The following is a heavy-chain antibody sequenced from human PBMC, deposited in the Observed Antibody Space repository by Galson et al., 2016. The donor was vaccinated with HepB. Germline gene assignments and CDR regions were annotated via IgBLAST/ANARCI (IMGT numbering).Heavy chain of an antibody. V-gene: IGHV3-23*01. CDR2: ISTSGGST. J-gene: IGHJ6*03. CDR1: GFTFSSYA. Sequence: SLRLSCAASGFTFSSYAMSWVRQAPGKGLEWVSTISTSGGSTYYADSVKGRFTISRDNSKNTLYLQMNSLRAEDTAVYYWARVPGPYFYYMDLWGKGTTVTVSS. CDR3: ARVPGPYFYYMDL.